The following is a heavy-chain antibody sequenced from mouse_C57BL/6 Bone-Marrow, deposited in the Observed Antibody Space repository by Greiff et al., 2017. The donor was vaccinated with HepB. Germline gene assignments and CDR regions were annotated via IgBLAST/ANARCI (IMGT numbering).Heavy chain of an antibody. CDR3: AGQNWEGAWFAY. CDR1: GFTFSDYY. Sequence: EVQVVESGGGLVQPGGSLKLSCAASGFTFSDYYMYWVRQTPEKRLEWVAYISNGGGSTYYPDTVKGRFTISRDNAKNTLYLQMSGVKSEDTTMYYGAGQNWEGAWFAYWGQGTLVTVSA. CDR2: ISNGGGST. D-gene: IGHD4-1*01. J-gene: IGHJ3*01. V-gene: IGHV5-12*01.